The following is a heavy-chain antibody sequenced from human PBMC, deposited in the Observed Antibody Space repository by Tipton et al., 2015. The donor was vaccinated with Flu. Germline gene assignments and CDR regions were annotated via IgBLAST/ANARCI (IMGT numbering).Heavy chain of an antibody. CDR1: GGSTSSYY. CDR3: ARDDFWSGADYYYYYMDV. J-gene: IGHJ6*03. D-gene: IGHD3-3*01. CDR2: IYTSGST. V-gene: IGHV4-4*07. Sequence: TLSLTCTVSGGSTSSYYWSWIRQPAGKGLEWIGRIYTSGSTNYNPSLKSRVTMSVDTSKNQFSLKLSSVTAADTAVYYCARDDFWSGADYYYYYMDVWGKGTTVTVSS.